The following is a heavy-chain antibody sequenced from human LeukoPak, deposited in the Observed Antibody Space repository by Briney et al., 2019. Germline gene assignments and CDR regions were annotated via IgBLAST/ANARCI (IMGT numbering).Heavy chain of an antibody. V-gene: IGHV3-43*01. CDR2: ITWDGGYS. J-gene: IGHJ4*02. CDR3: ARGGGYYYFDY. D-gene: IGHD3-22*01. Sequence: GGSLRLSCAASGFTFDDYTMHWVRQGPGKGLEWVSLITWDGGYSYYADSVKGRFTISRDNAKNSLYLQMNSLRAEDTAVYYCARGGGYYYFDYWGQGTLVTVSS. CDR1: GFTFDDYT.